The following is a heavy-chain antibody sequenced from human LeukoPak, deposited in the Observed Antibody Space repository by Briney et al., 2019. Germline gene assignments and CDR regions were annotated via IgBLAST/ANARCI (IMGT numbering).Heavy chain of an antibody. CDR1: GFTFSSYA. Sequence: PGGSLRLSCAASGFTFSSYAMSWVRQAPGKGLEWVSAISGSGGSTYYADSVKGRFTISRDNAKNSLYLQMNSLRAEDTAVYYCAREVYDSSGYERDYWGQGTLVTVSS. V-gene: IGHV3-23*01. CDR2: ISGSGGST. J-gene: IGHJ4*02. CDR3: AREVYDSSGYERDY. D-gene: IGHD3-22*01.